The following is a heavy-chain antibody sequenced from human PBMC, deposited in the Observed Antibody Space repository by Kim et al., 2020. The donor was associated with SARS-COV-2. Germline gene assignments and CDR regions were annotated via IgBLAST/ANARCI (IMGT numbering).Heavy chain of an antibody. D-gene: IGHD4-17*01. CDR3: AREGTVTTRFGGMDV. CDR2: IGTAGDT. J-gene: IGHJ6*02. Sequence: GGSLRLSCAASGFTFSSYDMHWVRQATGKGLEWVSAIGTAGDTYYPGSVKGRFTISRENAKNSLYLQMNSLRAGDTAVYYCAREGTVTTRFGGMDVWGQGTTVTVSS. CDR1: GFTFSSYD. V-gene: IGHV3-13*01.